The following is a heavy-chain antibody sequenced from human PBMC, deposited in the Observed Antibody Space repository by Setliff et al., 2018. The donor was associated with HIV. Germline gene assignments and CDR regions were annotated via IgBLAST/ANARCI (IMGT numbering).Heavy chain of an antibody. J-gene: IGHJ4*02. CDR2: VDPEDGET. Sequence: GASVKVSCKASGYTFTDYYMHWVQQAPGKGLEWMGRVDPEDGETIYAEKFQGRVTITADTSTDTAYMELSSLRSEDMAVYYCATAPTMKVVYSGFCGQGTLVTVSS. D-gene: IGHD3-22*01. CDR3: ATAPTMKVVYSGF. V-gene: IGHV1-69-2*01. CDR1: GYTFTDYY.